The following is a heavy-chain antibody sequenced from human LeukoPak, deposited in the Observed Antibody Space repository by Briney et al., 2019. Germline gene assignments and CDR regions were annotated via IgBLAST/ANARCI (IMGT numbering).Heavy chain of an antibody. CDR1: GGSISSSSYY. CDR3: ARPYSSGWYPFEY. V-gene: IGHV4-39*01. CDR2: IYYSGST. D-gene: IGHD6-19*01. Sequence: PSETLSLTCTVSGGSISSSSYYWGWIRQPPGKGLEWIGSIYYSGSTYYNPSLKSRVTISVDTSKNQFSLKLSSVTAADTAVYYCARPYSSGWYPFEYWGQGILVTVSS. J-gene: IGHJ4*02.